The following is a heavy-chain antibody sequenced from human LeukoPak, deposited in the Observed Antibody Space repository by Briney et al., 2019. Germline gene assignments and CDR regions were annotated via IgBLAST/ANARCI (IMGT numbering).Heavy chain of an antibody. CDR1: GFTFSDYE. D-gene: IGHD4-23*01. CDR3: ARDPQNSWGLFDY. V-gene: IGHV3-48*03. Sequence: GGSLRLSCAASGFTFSDYEMNWVRQAPGKGLEWVSFISTSGRTMYYADSVKGRFTVSRDNAKSSLYLYMNSLRADDTAVYYCARDPQNSWGLFDYWGRGALVTVSS. J-gene: IGHJ4*02. CDR2: ISTSGRTM.